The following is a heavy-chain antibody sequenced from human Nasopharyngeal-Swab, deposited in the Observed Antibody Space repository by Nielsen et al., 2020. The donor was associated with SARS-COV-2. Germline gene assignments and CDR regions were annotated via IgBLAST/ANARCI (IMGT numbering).Heavy chain of an antibody. D-gene: IGHD1-14*01. CDR3: ARDGCRTITCQGGGNWFDP. J-gene: IGHJ5*02. Sequence: ASVKVSCKASGYTFTTYHMHWLRQAPGQGLEWMGIINPSGGRRSYAQKFQGRVTMTRDTSTSTVYMELSSLRSEDTAVYYCARDGCRTITCQGGGNWFDPWGQGTLVTVSS. V-gene: IGHV1-46*01. CDR2: INPSGGRR. CDR1: GYTFTTYH.